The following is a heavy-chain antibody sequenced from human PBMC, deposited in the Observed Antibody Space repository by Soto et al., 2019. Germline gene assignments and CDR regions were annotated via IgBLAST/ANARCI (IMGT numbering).Heavy chain of an antibody. CDR1: GYKFTTYW. D-gene: IGHD1-1*01. V-gene: IGHV5-51*01. Sequence: GESLKISCQGSGYKFTTYWINWVRQKPGKGLEWMGIIHPGDSDTRYSPSFQGQVTISVDKSINTAYLQWSSLKASDSGIYYCARSDNWNPPTNWFDPWGPGTLVTVSS. CDR2: IHPGDSDT. CDR3: ARSDNWNPPTNWFDP. J-gene: IGHJ5*02.